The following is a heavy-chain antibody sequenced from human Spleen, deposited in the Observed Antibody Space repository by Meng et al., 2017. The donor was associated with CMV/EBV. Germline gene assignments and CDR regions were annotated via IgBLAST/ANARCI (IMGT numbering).Heavy chain of an antibody. D-gene: IGHD5-24*01. Sequence: SCKASGYAFTDYYLHWLRQAPGQGPEWMGWISPKRGTSLSAQKFQGRVTLTMDTSASIAYMDLNRLISDDTAVYYCAREDGSSINFDYWGQGTLVTVSS. V-gene: IGHV1-2*02. CDR3: AREDGSSINFDY. CDR1: GYAFTDYY. J-gene: IGHJ4*02. CDR2: ISPKRGTS.